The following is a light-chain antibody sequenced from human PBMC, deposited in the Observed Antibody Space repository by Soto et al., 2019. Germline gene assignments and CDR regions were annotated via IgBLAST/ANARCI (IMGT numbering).Light chain of an antibody. V-gene: IGKV1-33*01. CDR3: QQYESLPLT. CDR2: DAS. Sequence: EIQVTQSASSLSASVGDRVTITCQASQDINKNLIWYQQKPGKAPKLLIYDASDLETGVPSRFSGSGSGTGFTFTISSLQPEDFATYYCQQYESLPLTFGQGTRLEIK. J-gene: IGKJ5*01. CDR1: QDINKN.